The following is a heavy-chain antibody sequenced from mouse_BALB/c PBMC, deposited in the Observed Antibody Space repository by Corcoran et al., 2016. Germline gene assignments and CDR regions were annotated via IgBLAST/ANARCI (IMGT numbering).Heavy chain of an antibody. CDR3: ERGRGSYAMDY. CDR2: INPYNGAT. Sequence: EVQLQQSGPELVKPGASVKISCKASGYSFTGYYMHWVKQSHVKSLEWIGRINPYNGATSYNQNFKDKASLTVDKSSSTAYMELHSLPSEDSAVYYCERGRGSYAMDYWGQGTSVTVSS. J-gene: IGHJ4*01. D-gene: IGHD1-1*01. CDR1: GYSFTGYY. V-gene: IGHV1-26*01.